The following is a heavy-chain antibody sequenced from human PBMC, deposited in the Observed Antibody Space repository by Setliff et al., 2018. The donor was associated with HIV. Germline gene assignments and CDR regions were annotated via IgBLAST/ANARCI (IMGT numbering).Heavy chain of an antibody. CDR2: IYHTGSS. Sequence: PSETLSLTCDVSGFSISSRYYWGWIRQSPGKGLEWIGNIYHTGSSYYNPSLNDRATISLDTSKNQFSLKLNSVTAADPAVYYCAGDVLDLVISVYGFWGQGIPVTVSS. J-gene: IGHJ4*02. CDR1: GFSISSRYY. CDR3: AGDVLDLVISVYGF. D-gene: IGHD3-22*01. V-gene: IGHV4-38-2*02.